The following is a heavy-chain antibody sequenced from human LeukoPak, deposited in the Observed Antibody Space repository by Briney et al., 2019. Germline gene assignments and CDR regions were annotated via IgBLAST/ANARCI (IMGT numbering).Heavy chain of an antibody. J-gene: IGHJ4*02. Sequence: SVKVSCKASGGTFSSYAISWVRQAPGQGLEWMGGIIPIFGTANYAQKFQGRVTITADESTSTAYMELSSLRSEDTAVYYCARGGDGYNLGLFDYWGQGTLVTVSS. CDR3: ARGGDGYNLGLFDY. CDR1: GGTFSSYA. D-gene: IGHD5-24*01. V-gene: IGHV1-69*01. CDR2: IIPIFGTA.